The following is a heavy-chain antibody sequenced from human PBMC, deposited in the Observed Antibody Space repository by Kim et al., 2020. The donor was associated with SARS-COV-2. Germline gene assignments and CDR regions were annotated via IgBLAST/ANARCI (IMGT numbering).Heavy chain of an antibody. J-gene: IGHJ5*02. CDR3: ARVRDLGVAWFDP. Sequence: NYAQKFQGRITFTADASTTPVYMELHSLTSDDTAVYYCARVRDLGVAWFDPWGQGTLVTVSS. D-gene: IGHD2-21*01. V-gene: IGHV1-69*01.